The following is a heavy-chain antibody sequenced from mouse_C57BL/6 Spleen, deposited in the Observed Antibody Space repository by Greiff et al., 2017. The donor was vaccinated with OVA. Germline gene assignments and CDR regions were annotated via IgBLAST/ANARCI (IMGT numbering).Heavy chain of an antibody. Sequence: VKLMESGPGLVAPSQSLSITCTVSGFSLTSYGVHWVRQPPGKGLEWLVVIWSDGSTTYNSALKSRLSISKDNSKSQVFLKMNSLQTDDTAMYYCARYYDYDEGFAYWGQGTLVTVSA. CDR2: IWSDGST. D-gene: IGHD2-4*01. CDR3: ARYYDYDEGFAY. J-gene: IGHJ3*01. V-gene: IGHV2-6*03. CDR1: GFSLTSYG.